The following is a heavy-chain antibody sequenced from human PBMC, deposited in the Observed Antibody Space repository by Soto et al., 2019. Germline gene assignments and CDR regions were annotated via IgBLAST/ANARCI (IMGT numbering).Heavy chain of an antibody. J-gene: IGHJ6*02. CDR1: GFTFSSYA. CDR2: ISGSGGST. Sequence: AGGSLRLSCAASGFTFSSYAMSWVRQAPGKGLEWVSAISGSGGSTYYADSVKGRFTISRDNSKNTLYLQMNSLRAEDTAVYYCANPPPPTDYYYGMDVWGQGTTVTVSS. V-gene: IGHV3-23*01. D-gene: IGHD4-4*01. CDR3: ANPPPPTDYYYGMDV.